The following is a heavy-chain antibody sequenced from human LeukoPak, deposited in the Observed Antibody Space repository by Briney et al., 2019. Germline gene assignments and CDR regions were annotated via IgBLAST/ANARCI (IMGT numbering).Heavy chain of an antibody. CDR3: ARVSEWLRGYYYYYGMDV. CDR1: GGSISSYY. J-gene: IGHJ6*02. Sequence: SETLSLTCSVSGGSISSYYWSWIRQPAGKGLEWIGRIYTSGSTNYNPSLKSRVTMSVDTSKNQFSLKLSSVAAADTAVYYCARVSEWLRGYYYYYGMDVWGQGTTVTVSS. CDR2: IYTSGST. V-gene: IGHV4-4*07. D-gene: IGHD3-3*01.